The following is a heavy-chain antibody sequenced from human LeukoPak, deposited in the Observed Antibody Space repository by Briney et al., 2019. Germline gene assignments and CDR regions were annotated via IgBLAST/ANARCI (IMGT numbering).Heavy chain of an antibody. Sequence: PGGSLRLSCAASGIIFSSYGMHWVRQAPGKGLEWVAVISYDGRNKYYADSVKGRFTISRDNSKNRLYLQMSSLRADDTAVYYCAKDMGGGQQLAVDYWGQGTLFIVSS. CDR1: GIIFSSYG. J-gene: IGHJ4*02. D-gene: IGHD6-13*01. V-gene: IGHV3-30*18. CDR2: ISYDGRNK. CDR3: AKDMGGGQQLAVDY.